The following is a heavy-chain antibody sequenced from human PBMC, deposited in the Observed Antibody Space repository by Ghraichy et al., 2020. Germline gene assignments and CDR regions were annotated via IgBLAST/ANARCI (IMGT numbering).Heavy chain of an antibody. V-gene: IGHV4-59*08. CDR2: IYYSGST. D-gene: IGHD6-19*01. CDR3: ASTQPRYSSRAYYFDY. CDR1: GGSISSYY. Sequence: SETLSLTCTVSGGSISSYYWSLIRQPPGKGLEWIGYIYYSGSTNYNPSLKSRVTISVDTSKNQFSLKLSSVTAADTAVYYCASTQPRYSSRAYYFDYWGQGTLVTVSS. J-gene: IGHJ4*02.